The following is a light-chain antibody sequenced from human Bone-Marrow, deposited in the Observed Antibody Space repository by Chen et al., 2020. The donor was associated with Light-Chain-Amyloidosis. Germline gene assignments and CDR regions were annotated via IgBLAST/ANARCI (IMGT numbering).Light chain of an antibody. J-gene: IGLJ1*01. Sequence: QSVLTQPPSVSGAPGQRVTISCTGSSSNIGAGYDVHWYQQLPGTAPKLLIYGNSNRPSGVPDRFSGSKSGTSASLAITGLQAEDEADYFCSSYTITNTLVFGSGTRVTVL. CDR2: GNS. V-gene: IGLV1-40*01. CDR1: SSNIGAGYD. CDR3: SSYTITNTLV.